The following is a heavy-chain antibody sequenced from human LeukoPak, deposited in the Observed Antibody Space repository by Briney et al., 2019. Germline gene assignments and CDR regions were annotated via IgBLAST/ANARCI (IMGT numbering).Heavy chain of an antibody. D-gene: IGHD2-2*01. V-gene: IGHV3-48*04. CDR1: GSTFSSHT. J-gene: IGHJ4*02. Sequence: QPGGSLRLSCAASGSTFSSHTMNRVRQAPGKGLEWVSYISNTGSVIYYADSVKGRFTISRDNAKNSLYLQMNSLRAEDAAVYYCARNLPAADYWGQGTLVTVSS. CDR2: ISNTGSVI. CDR3: ARNLPAADY.